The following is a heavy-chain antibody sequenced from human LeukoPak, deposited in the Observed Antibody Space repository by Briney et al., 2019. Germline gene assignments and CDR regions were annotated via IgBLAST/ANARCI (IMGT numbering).Heavy chain of an antibody. CDR3: ASLYDSSGYYYGPGPFD. Sequence: GGSLRLSCAASGFTFSSYSMNWVRQAPGKGLEWVSSISSSSSYIYYADSVKGRFTISRDNAKNSLYLQMNSLRAEDTAVYYCASLYDSSGYYYGPGPFDWGQGTLVTVSS. CDR2: ISSSSSYI. D-gene: IGHD3-22*01. J-gene: IGHJ4*02. CDR1: GFTFSSYS. V-gene: IGHV3-21*01.